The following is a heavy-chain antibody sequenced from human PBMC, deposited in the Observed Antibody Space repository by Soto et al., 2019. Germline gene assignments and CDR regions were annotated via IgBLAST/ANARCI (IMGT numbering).Heavy chain of an antibody. D-gene: IGHD6-6*01. CDR1: GYTFRNYG. CDR2: ISAYNGDT. CDR3: ARDGRQFVPNSDNFDI. J-gene: IGHJ3*02. Sequence: QVQLVQSGPELKKPGASVKVSCKASGYTFRNYGINWVRQAPGQGLEWMGWISAYNGDTNYAPKFQGRVTMATDTPTSTAYMELRSLKSDDTAVYYCARDGRQFVPNSDNFDIWAKGQRSPSLQ. V-gene: IGHV1-18*01.